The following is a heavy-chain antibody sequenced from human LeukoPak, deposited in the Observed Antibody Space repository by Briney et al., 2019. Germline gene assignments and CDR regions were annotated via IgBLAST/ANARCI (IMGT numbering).Heavy chain of an antibody. CDR3: AKDMRYDFWSGYFDAFDI. D-gene: IGHD3-3*01. CDR1: GFTFDDYA. Sequence: GGSLRLSCAASGFTFDDYAMHWVRQAPGKGLEWVSGISWNSGSIGYADSVKGRFTISRDNAKNSLYLQMNSLRAEDTALYYCAKDMRYDFWSGYFDAFDIWGQGTMVTVSS. J-gene: IGHJ3*02. V-gene: IGHV3-9*01. CDR2: ISWNSGSI.